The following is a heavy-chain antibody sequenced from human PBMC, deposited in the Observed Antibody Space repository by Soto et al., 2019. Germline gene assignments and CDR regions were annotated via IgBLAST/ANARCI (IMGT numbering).Heavy chain of an antibody. D-gene: IGHD3-22*01. Sequence: GGSLRLSCAASGFTFSSYAMSWVRQAPGKGLEWVSAISGSGGSTYYADSVKGRFTISRDNSKNTLYLQMNSLRAEDTAVYYCAKDRGNMIVVVMLFDYWGQGTLVTVSS. CDR3: AKDRGNMIVVVMLFDY. V-gene: IGHV3-23*01. CDR1: GFTFSSYA. J-gene: IGHJ4*02. CDR2: ISGSGGST.